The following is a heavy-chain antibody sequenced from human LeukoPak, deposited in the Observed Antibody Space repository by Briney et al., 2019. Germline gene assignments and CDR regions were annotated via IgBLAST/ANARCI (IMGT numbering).Heavy chain of an antibody. D-gene: IGHD6-19*01. V-gene: IGHV3-30*02. CDR2: IRYDGSNK. CDR1: GFTFSGYG. Sequence: GSLRLSCAASGFTFSGYGMHWVRPAPGKGLEWVAFIRYDGSNKYYADSMKGRFTISRDNSKNTLYLQMNSLRAEDTAVYYCAKDFYSSGWGMYYYYYMDVWGKGTTVTISS. CDR3: AKDFYSSGWGMYYYYYMDV. J-gene: IGHJ6*03.